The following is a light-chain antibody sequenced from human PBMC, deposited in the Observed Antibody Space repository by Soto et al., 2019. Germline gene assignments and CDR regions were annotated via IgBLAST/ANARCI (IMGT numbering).Light chain of an antibody. CDR3: SSYTSSSIDDV. J-gene: IGLJ1*01. CDR2: EVS. Sequence: QSALTQPASVSGSPGQSITISCTGTSSDVGGYNYVSWYQQHPGKAPKLMIYEVSNRPSGVSNRFSGSKSGNTASLTISGLQAEDEADYYCSSYTSSSIDDVFGTGTKRNVL. CDR1: SSDVGGYNY. V-gene: IGLV2-14*01.